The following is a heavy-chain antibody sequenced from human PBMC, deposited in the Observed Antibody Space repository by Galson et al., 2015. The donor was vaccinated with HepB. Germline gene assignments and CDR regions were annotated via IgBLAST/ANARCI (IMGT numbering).Heavy chain of an antibody. Sequence: SETLSLTCTVSGGSISSYYWSWIRQPPGKGLEWIGYIYYSGSTNYNPSLKSRVTISVDTSKNQFSLKLSSVTAADTAVYYCARGYSSGWYNYWGQGTLVTVSS. V-gene: IGHV4-59*08. CDR2: IYYSGST. CDR3: ARGYSSGWYNY. CDR1: GGSISSYY. D-gene: IGHD6-19*01. J-gene: IGHJ4*02.